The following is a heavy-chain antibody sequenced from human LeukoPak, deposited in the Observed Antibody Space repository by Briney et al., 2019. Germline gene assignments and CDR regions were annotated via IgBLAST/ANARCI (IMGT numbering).Heavy chain of an antibody. Sequence: GASVKVSCRASGYTFTSYDINWVRQATGQGLEWMGWMNPNSGNTGYAQKFQGRVTITRNTSISTAYMELSSLRSEDTAVYYCARFSDFWSGYLDYWGQGTLVTVSS. V-gene: IGHV1-8*03. CDR1: GYTFTSYD. D-gene: IGHD3-3*01. CDR2: MNPNSGNT. J-gene: IGHJ4*02. CDR3: ARFSDFWSGYLDY.